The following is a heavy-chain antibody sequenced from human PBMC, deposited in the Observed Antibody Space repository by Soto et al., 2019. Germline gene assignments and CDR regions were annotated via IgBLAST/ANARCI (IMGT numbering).Heavy chain of an antibody. CDR2: IIPILGIA. V-gene: IGHV1-69*04. Sequence: SVKVSCKASGGTFSSYTISWVRQAPGQGLEWMGRIIPILGIANYAQKFQGRVTITADKSTSTAYMELSSLRSEDTAVYYCARDIDQSSFPYYWGQGPLVTVAS. CDR1: GGTFSSYT. D-gene: IGHD6-13*01. CDR3: ARDIDQSSFPYY. J-gene: IGHJ4*02.